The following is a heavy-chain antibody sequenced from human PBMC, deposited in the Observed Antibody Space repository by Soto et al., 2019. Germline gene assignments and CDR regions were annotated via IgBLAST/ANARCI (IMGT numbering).Heavy chain of an antibody. CDR1: GDTFTSYY. J-gene: IGHJ5*02. V-gene: IGHV1-46*01. CDR3: ARSAGGNYGIIIEGSNWFAP. D-gene: IGHD3-16*01. CDR2: INPHGGST. Sequence: QVQLVQSGAEVKQPGAAAKVSCKAHGDTFTSYYFHWVRQAHGQGLEWLGVINPHGGSTAYAQRFNGRVAMTRDTPTSTVYMQLTSLRSEDTALYYCARSAGGNYGIIIEGSNWFAPWGQGTLVTVSS.